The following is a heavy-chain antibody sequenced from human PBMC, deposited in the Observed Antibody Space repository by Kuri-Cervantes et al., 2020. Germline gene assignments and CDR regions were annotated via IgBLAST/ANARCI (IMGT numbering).Heavy chain of an antibody. CDR3: ARGYCSGGSCYSVGINDY. Sequence: ASVKVSCKASGYTFTSYAMHWVRQAPGQRLEWMGWSNAGNGNTKYSQEFQGRVTITRDTSASTAYMELSSLRSEDMAVYYCARGYCSGGSCYSVGINDYWGQGTLVTVSS. D-gene: IGHD2-15*01. CDR2: SNAGNGNT. CDR1: GYTFTSYA. J-gene: IGHJ4*02. V-gene: IGHV1-3*02.